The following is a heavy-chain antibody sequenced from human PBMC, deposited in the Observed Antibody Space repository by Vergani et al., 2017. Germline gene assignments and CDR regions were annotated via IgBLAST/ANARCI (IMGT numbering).Heavy chain of an antibody. V-gene: IGHV5-51*03. D-gene: IGHD6-19*01. CDR2: IYPGDSDT. CDR3: ARLAPAGWKWLRGWFDP. Sequence: EVELVQSGPEMRKPGESLKISCKGSGYSFTSYWIGWVRQMPGKGLEWMGIIYPGDSDTRYSPSFQGQVTISADKSISTAYLQWSSLKASDTAMYYCARLAPAGWKWLRGWFDPWGQGTLVTVSS. J-gene: IGHJ5*02. CDR1: GYSFTSYW.